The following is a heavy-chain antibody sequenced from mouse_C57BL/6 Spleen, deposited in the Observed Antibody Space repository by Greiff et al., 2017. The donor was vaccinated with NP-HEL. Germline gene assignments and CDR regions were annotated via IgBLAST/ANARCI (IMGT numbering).Heavy chain of an antibody. CDR3: ARPLLGDYYGSSYDYAMDY. J-gene: IGHJ4*01. CDR2: ISSGGSYT. Sequence: EVKLVESGGDLVKPGGSLKLSCAASGFTFSSYGMSWVRQTPDKRLEWVATISSGGSYTYYPDSVKGRFTISRDNAKNTLYLQMSSLKSEDTAMYYCARPLLGDYYGSSYDYAMDYWGQGTSVTVSS. CDR1: GFTFSSYG. D-gene: IGHD1-1*01. V-gene: IGHV5-6*01.